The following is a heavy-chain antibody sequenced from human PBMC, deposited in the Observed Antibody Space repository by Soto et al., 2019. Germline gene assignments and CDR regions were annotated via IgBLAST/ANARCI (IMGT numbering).Heavy chain of an antibody. CDR2: ISSSSTI. J-gene: IGHJ4*02. CDR1: GFTFSSYS. V-gene: IGHV3-48*01. D-gene: IGHD1-26*01. Sequence: GGSLRLSCAASGFTFSSYSMNWVRQAPGKGLEWVSYISSSSTIYYADSVKGRFTISRDNAKNSLYLQMNSLRAEDTAVYYCARHEVGTPDPLDYWGQGALVTVSS. CDR3: ARHEVGTPDPLDY.